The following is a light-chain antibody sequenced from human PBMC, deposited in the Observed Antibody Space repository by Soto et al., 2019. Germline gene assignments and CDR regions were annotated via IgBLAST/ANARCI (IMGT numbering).Light chain of an antibody. CDR1: SSDVGRYNY. CDR2: DVS. J-gene: IGLJ1*01. CDR3: CSYAGSPYV. V-gene: IGLV2-11*01. Sequence: QSVLTQPRSVSGSPGQSVTISCTGTSSDVGRYNYVSWYQHHPGKAPKLMIYDVSTRPSGVPDRFSGSKSGTTASLTISGLQAEDEADYYCCSYAGSPYVFGTGTKVTV.